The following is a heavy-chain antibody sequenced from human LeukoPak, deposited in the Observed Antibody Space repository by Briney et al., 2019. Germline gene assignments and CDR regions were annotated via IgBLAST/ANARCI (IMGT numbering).Heavy chain of an antibody. Sequence: PSETLSLTCDVSGGSISGSSYYWGWIRQPPGKGLEWIGSIYYSGSTYYNPSLKSRVTISVETSKNQFSLKLTSVTAADTAVYYCASTSYYYHTSGPFQYWGQGTLVTVSS. CDR2: IYYSGST. CDR1: GGSISGSSYY. CDR3: ASTSYYYHTSGPFQY. V-gene: IGHV4-39*01. D-gene: IGHD3-22*01. J-gene: IGHJ4*02.